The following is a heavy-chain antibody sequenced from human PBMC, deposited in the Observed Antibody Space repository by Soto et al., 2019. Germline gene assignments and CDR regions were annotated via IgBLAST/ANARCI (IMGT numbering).Heavy chain of an antibody. V-gene: IGHV3-72*01. Sequence: PGGSLRLSCAASGFTFSDHYMDWVRQAPGKGLEWVGRTRNKANSYTTEYAASVKGRFTISRDDSKNSLYLQMNSLKTEDTAVYYCARAAPYGSGSYYDWGQGTLVTVSS. J-gene: IGHJ4*02. D-gene: IGHD3-10*01. CDR1: GFTFSDHY. CDR3: ARAAPYGSGSYYD. CDR2: TRNKANSYTT.